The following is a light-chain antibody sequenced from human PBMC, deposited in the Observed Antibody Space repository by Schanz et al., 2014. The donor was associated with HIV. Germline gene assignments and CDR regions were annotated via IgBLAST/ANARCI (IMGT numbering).Light chain of an antibody. CDR2: GST. V-gene: IGLV1-40*01. CDR3: SSYVGSNNYV. J-gene: IGLJ1*01. Sequence: HSVLTQPPSVSGAPGQGVTISCTGSNSNIGATSHVHWFQQLPGTAPKLLIYGSTNRPSGVPDRFSGSKSGNTASLTVSGLQAEDEADYYCSSYVGSNNYVFGAGTKLTVL. CDR1: NSNIGATSH.